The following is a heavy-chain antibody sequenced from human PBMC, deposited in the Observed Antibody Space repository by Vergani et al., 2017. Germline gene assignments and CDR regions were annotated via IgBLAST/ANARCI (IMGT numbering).Heavy chain of an antibody. Sequence: EVQLVESGGGLVQPGGSLRLSCAASGFTFSSCWMSWVRQAPGKGLEWVANIKQDGSEKYYADSVKGRFTISRDNAKNSLYLQMNSLRAEDTAVYYCARDDYGDYGGMWGQGTLVTVSS. CDR1: GFTFSSCW. CDR3: ARDDYGDYGGM. V-gene: IGHV3-7*01. D-gene: IGHD4-17*01. CDR2: IKQDGSEK. J-gene: IGHJ4*02.